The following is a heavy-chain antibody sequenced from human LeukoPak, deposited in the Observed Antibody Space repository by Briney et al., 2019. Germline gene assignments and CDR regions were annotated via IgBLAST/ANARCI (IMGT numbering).Heavy chain of an antibody. V-gene: IGHV3-21*01. CDR2: ISSSSSYI. Sequence: PGGSLRLSCAASGFTFSSYSMNWVRQAPGKGLEWVSSISSSSSYIYYADSVKGRFTISRDNAKNSLYLQMSSLRAEDTAVYYCARALSKYYYDSSGYYYSDYWGQGTLVTVSS. CDR1: GFTFSSYS. CDR3: ARALSKYYYDSSGYYYSDY. D-gene: IGHD3-22*01. J-gene: IGHJ4*02.